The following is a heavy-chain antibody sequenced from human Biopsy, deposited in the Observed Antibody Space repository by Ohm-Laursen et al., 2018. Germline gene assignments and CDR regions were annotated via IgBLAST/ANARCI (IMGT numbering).Heavy chain of an antibody. Sequence: TLSLTCLVSGDSISGYYWNWIRQPPGKRLEWIGYILSTGSTDYNPSLQSRVSISLDLYTDQFSLKVDSVTAADTAVYYCARVVGAATGFDSWGRGTPVIVSS. D-gene: IGHD1-26*01. CDR2: ILSTGST. CDR3: ARVVGAATGFDS. V-gene: IGHV4-59*01. J-gene: IGHJ4*02. CDR1: GDSISGYY.